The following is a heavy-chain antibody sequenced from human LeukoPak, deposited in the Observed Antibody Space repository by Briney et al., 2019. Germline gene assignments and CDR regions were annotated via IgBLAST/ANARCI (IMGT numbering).Heavy chain of an antibody. CDR3: ARQGHRLTLVDYYGMDV. D-gene: IGHD1-26*01. J-gene: IGHJ6*02. CDR2: INHSGST. V-gene: IGHV4-34*01. CDR1: GGSFSGYY. Sequence: ASESLSLTCAVYGGSFSGYYWSWIRQPPGKGLEWIGEINHSGSTNYNPSLKSRVTISVDTSKNQFSLKLSSVTAADTAVYYCARQGHRLTLVDYYGMDVWGQGTTVTVSS.